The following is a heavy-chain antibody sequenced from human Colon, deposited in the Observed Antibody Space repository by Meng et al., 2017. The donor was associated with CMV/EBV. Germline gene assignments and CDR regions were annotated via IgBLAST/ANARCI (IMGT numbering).Heavy chain of an antibody. Sequence: SETLSLTCSVSGGSISSADYYWGWIRQPPGKGLEWIGGINDSGSTYHNPSLKSRVTMSVDTSKTQLSVKLSSVTAADTAVYYCARVWGRGGLTNGLDVWGQGTTVT. CDR1: GGSISSADYY. CDR3: ARVWGRGGLTNGLDV. D-gene: IGHD3-16*01. J-gene: IGHJ6*02. CDR2: INDSGST. V-gene: IGHV4-39*07.